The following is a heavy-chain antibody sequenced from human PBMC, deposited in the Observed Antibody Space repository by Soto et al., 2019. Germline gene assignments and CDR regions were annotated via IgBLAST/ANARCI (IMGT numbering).Heavy chain of an antibody. J-gene: IGHJ4*02. CDR3: ARPFAAQTVAGFDS. V-gene: IGHV4-39*01. Sequence: QLQLQESGPGLVKPSETLTLTCTVSGGSLSSGSYYWGWILQPPGKGLEWIGSTPYSGNTYYNPSLKTRVTLSVDASKNEFSLKLSSVTAADTAVYYCARPFAAQTVAGFDSWGQGTLVTVSS. CDR2: TPYSGNT. D-gene: IGHD6-19*01. CDR1: GGSLSSGSYY.